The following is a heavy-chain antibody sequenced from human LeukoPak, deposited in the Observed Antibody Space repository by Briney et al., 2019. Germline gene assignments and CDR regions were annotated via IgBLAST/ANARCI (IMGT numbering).Heavy chain of an antibody. CDR1: GYTFTTCG. CDR2: IGPYNGNT. D-gene: IGHD3-10*01. CDR3: ARGHIGVPFDY. J-gene: IGHJ4*02. Sequence: ASVKVSCKASGYTFTTCGISWVRQAPGQGLEWMGWIGPYNGNTNSAQKVQGRVTMTTDTSTSTAYMELRSLRSDDTAVYYCARGHIGVPFDYWGQGTLVTVSS. V-gene: IGHV1-18*01.